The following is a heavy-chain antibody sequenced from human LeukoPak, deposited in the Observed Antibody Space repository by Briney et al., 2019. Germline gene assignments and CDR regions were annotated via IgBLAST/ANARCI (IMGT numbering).Heavy chain of an antibody. CDR3: ARDSGDWFDP. J-gene: IGHJ5*02. CDR2: IYYSGST. CDR1: GGSITSGGYY. Sequence: SETLSLTCTDSGGSITSGGYYCSWIRQHPGQGLEWIGYIYYSGSTYYNPSLKSRVTISVDTSKNQFSLKLTSVTAADTAVYYCARDSGDWFDPWGQGTLVTASS. V-gene: IGHV4-31*03.